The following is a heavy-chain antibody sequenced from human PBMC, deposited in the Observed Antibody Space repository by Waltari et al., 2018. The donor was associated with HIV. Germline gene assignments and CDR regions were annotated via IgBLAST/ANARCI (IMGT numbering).Heavy chain of an antibody. CDR2: ISGGGEST. V-gene: IGHV3-23*01. D-gene: IGHD6-13*01. CDR3: AKDSQQLVNYFDY. Sequence: EVQLLESGGGLVKPGGSLRLSCAASGFTFSSHGISWVRQAPGKGLGWVSGISGGGESTYYAASVKGRFTISRDNSKNTLYLQMNSLRAEDTAVYYCAKDSQQLVNYFDYWGQGTLVTVAS. J-gene: IGHJ4*02. CDR1: GFTFSSHG.